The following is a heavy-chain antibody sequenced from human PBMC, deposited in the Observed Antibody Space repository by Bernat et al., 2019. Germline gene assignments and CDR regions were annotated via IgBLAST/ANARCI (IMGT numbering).Heavy chain of an antibody. CDR2: TYYRSKWYN. D-gene: IGHD2-15*01. J-gene: IGHJ5*02. CDR3: ARERADVVVGVAASNWFDP. CDR1: GDSVPSNSPA. Sequence: QVQLQQSGPGLVKPSQTLSPTCAISGDSVPSNSPAWNWIRQSPSKGLEWLGRTYYRSKWYNDYAVNVKSRITINPDTSKNQFSLQLNSVTPEETAVYYCARERADVVVGVAASNWFDPWGQGTLVTVSS. V-gene: IGHV6-1*01.